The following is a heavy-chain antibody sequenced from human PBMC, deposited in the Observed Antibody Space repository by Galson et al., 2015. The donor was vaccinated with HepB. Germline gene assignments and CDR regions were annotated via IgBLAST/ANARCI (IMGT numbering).Heavy chain of an antibody. Sequence: SLTCTVSGGSISSSSYYWGWIRQPPGKGLEWIGSIYYSGSTYYNPSLKSRVTISVDTSKNQFSLKLSSVTAADTAVYYCARHVEYYDILTGYYNVGNLDYWGQGTLVTVSS. V-gene: IGHV4-39*01. CDR3: ARHVEYYDILTGYYNVGNLDY. CDR2: IYYSGST. J-gene: IGHJ4*02. CDR1: GGSISSSSYY. D-gene: IGHD3-9*01.